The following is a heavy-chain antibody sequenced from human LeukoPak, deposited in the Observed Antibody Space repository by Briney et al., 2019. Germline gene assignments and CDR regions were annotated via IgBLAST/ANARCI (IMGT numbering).Heavy chain of an antibody. J-gene: IGHJ4*02. CDR3: ARDRGSQPFIDY. CDR1: GGSFSGYY. Sequence: SETLSLTCAVYGGSFSGYYWSWIRQPPGKGLEWIGYVFHTGSTNYNPSLKSRVTTSVDTSKNQFSLKLSSVSAADTAVYYCARDRGSQPFIDYWGQGTLVTVSS. D-gene: IGHD1-26*01. CDR2: VFHTGST. V-gene: IGHV4-59*01.